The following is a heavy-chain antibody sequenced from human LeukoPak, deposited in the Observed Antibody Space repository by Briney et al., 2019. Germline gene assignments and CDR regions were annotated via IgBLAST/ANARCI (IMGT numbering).Heavy chain of an antibody. V-gene: IGHV4-39*01. CDR2: ISYSGWS. D-gene: IGHD2-2*01. Sequence: SETLSLTCSVSGGSISSSSYYWGWIRQSPGKGLDWIGSISYSGWSYSDPPLKSRATISVDTSKNQFSLKLTSVTAADTAVYYCARQNCTLTSCYDYYHYHMDVWGKGTAVTISS. CDR1: GGSISSSSYY. CDR3: ARQNCTLTSCYDYYHYHMDV. J-gene: IGHJ6*03.